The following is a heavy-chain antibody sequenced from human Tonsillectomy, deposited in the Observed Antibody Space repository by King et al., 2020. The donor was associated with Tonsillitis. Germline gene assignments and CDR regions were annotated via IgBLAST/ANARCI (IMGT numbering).Heavy chain of an antibody. CDR3: ARGGSWYNS. Sequence: QLQESGPGLVKPSETLSLTCTVSGGSIGSHYWSWIRQPPGKGLEWIGYIYYSGTTNYNPSLKSRFTISVDTSKNQFSLNLRYVTAADTAVYYCARGGSWYNSWGQGTLVAVSS. J-gene: IGHJ4*02. CDR2: IYYSGTT. V-gene: IGHV4-59*11. CDR1: GGSIGSHY. D-gene: IGHD6-13*01.